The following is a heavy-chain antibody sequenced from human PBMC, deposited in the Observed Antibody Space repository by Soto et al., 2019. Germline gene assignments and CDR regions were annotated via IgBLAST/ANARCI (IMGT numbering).Heavy chain of an antibody. CDR3: ARAASTLVTYYGLEV. Sequence: SETLSLTCAFSGVSFSGFYWTWIRQPPGEGLEWIGEINHSGTTNFNPSLRSRLTISLDSSKKHFSLKLTSMTAADAAVYYCARAASTLVTYYGLEVWGQGTTVTVSS. J-gene: IGHJ6*01. CDR1: GVSFSGFY. D-gene: IGHD2-21*02. V-gene: IGHV4-34*01. CDR2: INHSGTT.